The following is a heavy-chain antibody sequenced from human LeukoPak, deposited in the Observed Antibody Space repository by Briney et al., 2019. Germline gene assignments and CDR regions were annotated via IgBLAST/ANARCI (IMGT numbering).Heavy chain of an antibody. CDR1: GGSISSYY. CDR3: ARGVAGFGVPYYYYYMDV. J-gene: IGHJ6*03. Sequence: SETLSLTCTVSGGSISSYYWGWIRQPPGKGLEWIGSIYYSGSTYYNPSLKSRVTISVDTSKNQFSLKLSSVTAADTAVYYCARGVAGFGVPYYYYYMDVWGKGTTVTVSS. V-gene: IGHV4-39*07. CDR2: IYYSGST. D-gene: IGHD3-10*01.